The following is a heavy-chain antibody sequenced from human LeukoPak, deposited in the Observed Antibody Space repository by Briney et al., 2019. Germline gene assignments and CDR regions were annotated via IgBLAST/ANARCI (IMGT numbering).Heavy chain of an antibody. D-gene: IGHD3-10*01. Sequence: PSETLSLTCTVSGGSISSGDYYWSWIRQPPGKGLEWIGYIYYSGSTYYNPSLKSRVTISVDTSKNQFSLKLSSVTAADTAVYYCARVQSMVRGVITYYFDYWGQGTLVTVSS. CDR3: ARVQSMVRGVITYYFDY. V-gene: IGHV4-30-4*01. J-gene: IGHJ4*02. CDR1: GGSISSGDYY. CDR2: IYYSGST.